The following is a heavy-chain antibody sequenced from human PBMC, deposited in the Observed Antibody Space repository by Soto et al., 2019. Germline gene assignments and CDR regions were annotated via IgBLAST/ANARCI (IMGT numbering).Heavy chain of an antibody. CDR1: GGSISSGGYY. CDR3: ARDVWSGYYQREPTRYYFDY. D-gene: IGHD3-3*01. CDR2: IYYSGST. J-gene: IGHJ4*02. Sequence: PSETLSLTCTVSGGSISSGGYYWSWIRQHPGKGLEWIGYIYYSGSTYYNPSLKSRVTISVDTSKNQFSLKLSSVTAADTAVYYCARDVWSGYYQREPTRYYFDYWGQGTLVTVS. V-gene: IGHV4-31*03.